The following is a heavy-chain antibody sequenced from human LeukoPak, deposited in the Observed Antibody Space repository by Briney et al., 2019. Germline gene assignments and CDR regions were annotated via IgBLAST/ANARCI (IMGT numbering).Heavy chain of an antibody. D-gene: IGHD6-19*01. Sequence: ASETLSLTCSVSGSSISNYYWSWIRQSPGKGLEWIGYIYSTGSTDYNPSLKSRVTISVETSKNQFSLRLGSVTAADTAVYFCARHEGLARPFDYWGQGTLVPVSS. CDR3: ARHEGLARPFDY. J-gene: IGHJ4*02. V-gene: IGHV4-59*08. CDR1: GSSISNYY. CDR2: IYSTGST.